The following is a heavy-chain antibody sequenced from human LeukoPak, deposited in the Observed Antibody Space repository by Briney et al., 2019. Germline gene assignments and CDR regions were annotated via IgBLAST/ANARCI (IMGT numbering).Heavy chain of an antibody. V-gene: IGHV4-38-2*01. CDR2: IYHSGST. Sequence: NSSETLCLTCAVSGYSISSGYYWGWIRQPPGKGLEWIGNIYHSGSTYYNPSLKSRVTISVDTSKNQFSLKLSSVTAADTAVYYCARLPYHCSSSSCNPTGPDYWGQGTLVTVSS. CDR1: GYSISSGYY. CDR3: ARLPYHCSSSSCNPTGPDY. D-gene: IGHD2-2*01. J-gene: IGHJ4*02.